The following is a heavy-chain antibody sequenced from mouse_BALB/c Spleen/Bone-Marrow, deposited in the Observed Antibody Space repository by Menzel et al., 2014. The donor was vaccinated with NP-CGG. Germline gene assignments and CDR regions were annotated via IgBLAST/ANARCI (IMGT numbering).Heavy chain of an antibody. CDR1: GYAFTNYN. CDR2: IDPYSGGT. V-gene: IGHV1S135*01. D-gene: IGHD3-3*01. Sequence: EVQLQQSGPELVKPGASVKVSCKASGYAFTNYNMNWVKRSHGKSLEWIGYIDPYSGGTNYNQKFRGKATLTVDKSSSAAYMHLESVTSEESAVYYCSRGVLGCFGYWGEGTTLAVSS. J-gene: IGHJ2*01. CDR3: SRGVLGCFGY.